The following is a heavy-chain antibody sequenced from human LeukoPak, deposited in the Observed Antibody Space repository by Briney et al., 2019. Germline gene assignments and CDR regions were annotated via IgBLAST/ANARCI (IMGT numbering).Heavy chain of an antibody. V-gene: IGHV4-30-4*08. CDR2: IYYSGST. D-gene: IGHD1-26*01. J-gene: IGHJ4*02. Sequence: PSQTLSLTCTVSGGSISSGDYYWSWISQPPGKGLEWIGYIYYSGSTYYNPSIKSSVTISVDTSKTQFSLKLSSVTAANTAVYYCARDLEGAIDYWGQGTLVTVSS. CDR1: GGSISSGDYY. CDR3: ARDLEGAIDY.